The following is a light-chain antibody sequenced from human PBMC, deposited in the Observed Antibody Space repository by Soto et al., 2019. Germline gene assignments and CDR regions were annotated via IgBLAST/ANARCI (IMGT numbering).Light chain of an antibody. V-gene: IGLV2-8*01. J-gene: IGLJ2*01. CDR3: TSYAGSDNVI. CDR1: SSDIGGHNY. CDR2: EVI. Sequence: QSALTQPPSASGSPGQSVIMSCTGTSSDIGGHNYVSWYQQHPGKAPKLLIYEVIQRPSGVPDRFSGSKSGNTASLTVSGLQAEDEADYYCTSYAGSDNVIFGGGTKLTVL.